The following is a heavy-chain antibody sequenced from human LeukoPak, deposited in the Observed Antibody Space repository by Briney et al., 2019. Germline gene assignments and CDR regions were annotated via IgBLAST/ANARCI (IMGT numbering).Heavy chain of an antibody. Sequence: TGGSLRLSCAASGFTFSSYEMNWVRQAPGKGLEWVSYISSSGSTIYYADSVKGRFTISRDNAKNSLYLQMSSLRAEDTAVYYCAREEVGATTKHRGQYYFDYWGQGTLVTVSS. CDR3: AREEVGATTKHRGQYYFDY. CDR2: ISSSGSTI. D-gene: IGHD1-26*01. J-gene: IGHJ4*02. V-gene: IGHV3-48*03. CDR1: GFTFSSYE.